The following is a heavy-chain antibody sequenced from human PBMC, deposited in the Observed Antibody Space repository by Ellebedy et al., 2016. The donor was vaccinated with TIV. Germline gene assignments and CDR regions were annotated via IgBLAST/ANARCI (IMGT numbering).Heavy chain of an antibody. CDR3: ARDQGVSKWFDP. V-gene: IGHV1-8*01. D-gene: IGHD5/OR15-5a*01. J-gene: IGHJ5*02. Sequence: AASVKVSCKASGYTFTSYDINWVRQATGQGLEWMGWMNPNSGNTGYAQKFRGRVTMTRNTSISTAYMELNSLRSEDTAVYYCARDQGVSKWFDPWGQGTLVTVSS. CDR2: MNPNSGNT. CDR1: GYTFTSYD.